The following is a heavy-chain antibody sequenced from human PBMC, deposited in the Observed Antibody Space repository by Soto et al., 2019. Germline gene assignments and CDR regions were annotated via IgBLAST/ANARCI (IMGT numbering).Heavy chain of an antibody. J-gene: IGHJ4*02. D-gene: IGHD4-4*01. CDR2: SRNKAYSYNT. V-gene: IGHV3-72*01. Sequence: GGSLRLSCAASGFTFSDHNMDWVRQAPGKGLEWVGRSRNKAYSYNTEYAASVKDRFTISRDDSENSLYLQMSSLKTEDTAVYYCASDTGNSGCVYWGQGTPVTVSS. CDR1: GFTFSDHN. CDR3: ASDTGNSGCVY.